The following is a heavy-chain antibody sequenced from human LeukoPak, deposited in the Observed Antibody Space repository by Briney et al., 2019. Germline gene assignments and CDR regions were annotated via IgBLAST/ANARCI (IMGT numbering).Heavy chain of an antibody. V-gene: IGHV4-4*02. CDR2: IYHSGSP. J-gene: IGHJ4*02. D-gene: IGHD6-19*01. CDR1: GGSISSNNW. CDR3: ATGGRSGWYLYFDY. Sequence: PSGTLSLTCAVSGGSISSNNWWSWVRQPPGKGLEWIGEIYHSGSPYSNPSLESRVTISVDTSRNQFSLKLSSVTAADTAVYYCATGGRSGWYLYFDYRGQGTLVTVSS.